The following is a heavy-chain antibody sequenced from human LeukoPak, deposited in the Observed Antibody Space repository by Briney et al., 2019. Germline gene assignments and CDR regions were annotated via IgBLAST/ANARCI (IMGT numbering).Heavy chain of an antibody. CDR3: VRRGDGYPYYFDY. J-gene: IGHJ4*02. CDR2: IHYGGNT. D-gene: IGHD5-24*01. CDR1: GGSISNHY. V-gene: IGHV4-59*11. Sequence: SETLSLTCTVSGGSISNHYWSWIRQPPGKGLEWIGYIHYGGNTDYNPSLKSRLTISVDTSKNQFSLQLSSVTAADTAVYYCVRRGDGYPYYFDYWGQGTLVTVSS.